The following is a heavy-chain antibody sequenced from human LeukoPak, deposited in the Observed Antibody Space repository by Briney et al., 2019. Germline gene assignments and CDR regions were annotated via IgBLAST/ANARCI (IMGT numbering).Heavy chain of an antibody. D-gene: IGHD4-17*01. Sequence: SETLSLTCTVSGGSISSGSYYWSWIRQPAGKGLEWIGHFYTSGSTNYNPSLKSRVTMSLDTSKNQFSLNLSSVTAADTAVYYCARGPTTMTRAFDCWGQGTLVTVSS. V-gene: IGHV4-61*09. CDR3: ARGPTTMTRAFDC. J-gene: IGHJ4*02. CDR2: FYTSGST. CDR1: GGSISSGSYY.